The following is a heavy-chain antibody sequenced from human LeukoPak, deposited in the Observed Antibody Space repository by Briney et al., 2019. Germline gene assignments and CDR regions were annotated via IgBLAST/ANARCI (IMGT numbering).Heavy chain of an antibody. V-gene: IGHV3-9*01. CDR2: ISWNSGSI. D-gene: IGHD5-12*01. Sequence: PGRSLRLSCAASGFTFDDYAKHWVRQAPGKGLEWVSGISWNSGSIGYADSVKGRFTISRDNAKNSLYLQMNSLRAEDTALYYCAKDSGPMVATWCDYWGQGTLVTVSS. CDR1: GFTFDDYA. J-gene: IGHJ4*02. CDR3: AKDSGPMVATWCDY.